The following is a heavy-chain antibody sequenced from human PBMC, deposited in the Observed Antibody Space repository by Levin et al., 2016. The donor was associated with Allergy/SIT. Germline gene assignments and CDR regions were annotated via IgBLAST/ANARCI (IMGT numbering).Heavy chain of an antibody. Sequence: GESLKISCAASGFTFSSYSMNWVRQAPGKGLEWVSSISSSSSYIYYADSGKGRFSISRDNSKNTLYLQMNNLRAEDTAIYYCARDISLRYFDLWGQGTLVTVSS. CDR1: GFTFSSYS. CDR3: ARDISLRYFDL. D-gene: IGHD1-14*01. V-gene: IGHV3-21*06. J-gene: IGHJ4*02. CDR2: ISSSSSYI.